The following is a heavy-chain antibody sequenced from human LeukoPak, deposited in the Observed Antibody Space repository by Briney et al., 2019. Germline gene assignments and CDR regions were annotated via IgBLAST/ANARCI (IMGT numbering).Heavy chain of an antibody. D-gene: IGHD3-22*01. J-gene: IGHJ5*02. CDR1: GFTFSSYA. V-gene: IGHV3-23*01. CDR3: ARDLVYYDSSGYPSSNWFDP. Sequence: PGGSLRLSCAASGFTFSSYAMSWVRQAPGKGLEWVSAISGSGGSTYYAGSVKGRFTISRDNAKNSLYLQMNSLRAEDTAVYYCARDLVYYDSSGYPSSNWFDPWGQGTLVTVSS. CDR2: ISGSGGST.